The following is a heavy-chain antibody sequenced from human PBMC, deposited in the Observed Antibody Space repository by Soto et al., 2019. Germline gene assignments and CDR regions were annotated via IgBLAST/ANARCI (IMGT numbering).Heavy chain of an antibody. CDR2: INPSGGRT. CDR1: GYTFTTYS. Sequence: ASVKVSCKASGYTFTTYSMHWVRQTPGHGLEWMGVINPSGGRTSYAQKFQGRVTMTRDTSTSTVHMELSNLRSEDTAVYFCARDGGFDVLTGHYILLYYLDNWGLGTLVTVSS. J-gene: IGHJ4*02. D-gene: IGHD3-9*01. V-gene: IGHV1-46*01. CDR3: ARDGGFDVLTGHYILLYYLDN.